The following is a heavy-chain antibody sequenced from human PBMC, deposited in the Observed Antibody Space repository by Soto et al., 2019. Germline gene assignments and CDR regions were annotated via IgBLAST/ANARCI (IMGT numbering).Heavy chain of an antibody. CDR3: ARAPYNWNPGWFDP. Sequence: QVQLVQSGAEVKKPGASVKVSCKASGYTFTSYAMHWVRQAPGQRLEWMGWINAGNGYTKYSQKFQGRVTITRDTSASTAYMELSSLRSEDTAVYYCARAPYNWNPGWFDPWGQGTLVTVSS. CDR1: GYTFTSYA. CDR2: INAGNGYT. D-gene: IGHD1-20*01. V-gene: IGHV1-3*01. J-gene: IGHJ5*02.